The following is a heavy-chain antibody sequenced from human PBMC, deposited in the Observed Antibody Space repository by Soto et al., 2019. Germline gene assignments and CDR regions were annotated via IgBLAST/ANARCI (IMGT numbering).Heavy chain of an antibody. CDR3: AKDGQDIVLMVYAIPHWFDP. Sequence: VGSPGPSRATSGFTISSYSMSWVRPAPGKGLELVSAISGSGGSTYYADSVKGRFTIPRDNSKNTLYLQMNSLRAEDTAVYYCAKDGQDIVLMVYAIPHWFDPWGQGTLVNVSS. D-gene: IGHD2-8*01. V-gene: IGHV3-23*01. CDR2: ISGSGGST. J-gene: IGHJ5*02. CDR1: GFTISSYS.